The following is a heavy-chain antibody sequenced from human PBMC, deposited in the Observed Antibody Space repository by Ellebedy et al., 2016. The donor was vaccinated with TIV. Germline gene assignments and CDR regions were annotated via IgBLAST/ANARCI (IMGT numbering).Heavy chain of an antibody. CDR1: GGSISSSNW. CDR2: IYHSGST. J-gene: IGHJ4*02. V-gene: IGHV4-4*02. D-gene: IGHD1-26*01. CDR3: ARDRDSGSYYPYFDY. Sequence: SETLSLTCAVSGGSISSSNWWSWVRQPPGKGLEWIGEIYHSGSTNYNPSLKSRVTISVDKSKNQFSLKLSSVTAADTAVYYCARDRDSGSYYPYFDYWGQGTLVTVSS.